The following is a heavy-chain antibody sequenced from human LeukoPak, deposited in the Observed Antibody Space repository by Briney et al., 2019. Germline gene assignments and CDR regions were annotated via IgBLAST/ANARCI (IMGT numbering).Heavy chain of an antibody. D-gene: IGHD2-8*01. CDR1: GFTFSSYP. CDR2: ITGNGAST. V-gene: IGHV3-64D*09. J-gene: IGHJ4*02. Sequence: GGSLRLSCSASGFTFSSYPMHWVRQGPGKRLEYISGITGNGASTYYADSVKGRFTISRDNSKNTLYLQMSSLRAEDTAVYHCVRRYCTSGLCYYDYWGQGALVTVSS. CDR3: VRRYCTSGLCYYDY.